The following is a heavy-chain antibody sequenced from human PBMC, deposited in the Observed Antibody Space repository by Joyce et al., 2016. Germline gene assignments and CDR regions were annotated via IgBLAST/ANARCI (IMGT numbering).Heavy chain of an antibody. CDR1: GDSVSSNSAA. CDR3: ARAHSAPTETYYYYMDV. Sequence: QVQLQQSGPGLVKRSQTLPLTCAISGDSVSSNSAAWSWIRQAPWRGLEGLARRSYRSKGDNDYAVCVKRRITINPDASNNPFTLQLNSVTPEDTAVYYGARAHSAPTETYYYYMDVWGKGTTVTVSS. CDR2: RSYRSKGDN. V-gene: IGHV6-1*01. D-gene: IGHD6-6*01. J-gene: IGHJ6*03.